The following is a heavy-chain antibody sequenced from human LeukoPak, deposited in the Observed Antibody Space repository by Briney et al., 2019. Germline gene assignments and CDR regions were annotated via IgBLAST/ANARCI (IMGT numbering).Heavy chain of an antibody. D-gene: IGHD3-10*01. CDR2: ISWNSGSI. CDR3: AKAPSSYGSGSYDY. CDR1: GFTFDDYA. J-gene: IGHJ4*02. V-gene: IGHV3-9*01. Sequence: SLRLSCAASGFTFDDYAMHWVRQAPGKGLEWVSVISWNSGSIGYADSVKGRFTISRDNAKNSLYLQMNSLRAEDTALYYCAKAPSSYGSGSYDYWGQGTLVTVSS.